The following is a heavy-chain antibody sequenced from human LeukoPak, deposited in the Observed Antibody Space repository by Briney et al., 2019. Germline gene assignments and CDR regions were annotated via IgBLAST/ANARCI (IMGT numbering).Heavy chain of an antibody. CDR1: GFTFSSYA. CDR3: AKYREEDDGWYPDNDAFDI. CDR2: ISGSGGST. J-gene: IGHJ3*02. Sequence: GGXLRLSCAASGFTFSSYAMSWVRQAPGKGLEWVSAISGSGGSTYYADSVKGGFTIYRDNSKKTLYLQMNSLRAEDTAVYYCAKYREEDDGWYPDNDAFDIWGQGTMVTVSS. D-gene: IGHD6-19*01. V-gene: IGHV3-23*01.